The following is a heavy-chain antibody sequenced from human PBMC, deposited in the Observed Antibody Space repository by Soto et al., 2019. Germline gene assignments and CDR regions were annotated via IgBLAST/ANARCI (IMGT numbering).Heavy chain of an antibody. CDR2: INPSGGST. CDR1: GDTFPSYY. Sequence: GASVKVSCKAFGDTFPSYYMHWVRQAPGQGLEWMGIINPSGGSTSYAQKFQGRVTMTRDTSTSTVYMELSSLRSEDTAVYYCARSQRTYYDILTGYRGMDVWGQGTTVTVSS. D-gene: IGHD3-9*01. V-gene: IGHV1-46*01. J-gene: IGHJ6*02. CDR3: ARSQRTYYDILTGYRGMDV.